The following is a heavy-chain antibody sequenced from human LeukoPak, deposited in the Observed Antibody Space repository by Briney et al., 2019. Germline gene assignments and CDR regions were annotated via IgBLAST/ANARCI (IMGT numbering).Heavy chain of an antibody. CDR2: IRSKANNYAT. J-gene: IGHJ4*02. Sequence: GGSLRLSCAAPGFTFSGSAMHWVRQASGTGLEWVGRIRSKANNYATAYAASVKGRFTISRDDSKNTAYLQMNSLKTEDTAVYYCTKHPSDDGGAIDYWSQGTLVTVSS. V-gene: IGHV3-73*01. D-gene: IGHD4-23*01. CDR1: GFTFSGSA. CDR3: TKHPSDDGGAIDY.